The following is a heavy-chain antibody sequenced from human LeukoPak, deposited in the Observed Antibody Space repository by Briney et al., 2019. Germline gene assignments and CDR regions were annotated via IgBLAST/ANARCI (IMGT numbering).Heavy chain of an antibody. CDR2: ISFDGRNN. CDR3: ARDLGPWGMNPGVVIGGLDV. J-gene: IGHJ6*02. V-gene: IGHV3-30*04. D-gene: IGHD3-3*01. CDR1: GFSFSSHT. Sequence: GGSLRLSCAASGFSFSSHTFHWVRQAPGKGLEWVAVISFDGRNNDYADSVKGRFTISRDNSKNTLHLQMSSLRLEDTAVYYCARDLGPWGMNPGVVIGGLDVWGQGTTVTVPS.